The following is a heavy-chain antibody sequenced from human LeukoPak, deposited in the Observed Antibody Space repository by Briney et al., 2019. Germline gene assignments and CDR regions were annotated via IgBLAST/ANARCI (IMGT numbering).Heavy chain of an antibody. D-gene: IGHD2-2*01. J-gene: IGHJ5*02. Sequence: GGSLRLSCAASGFTFSSYWMSWVRQAPGKGLEWVANIKQDGSEKYYVDSVKGRFTISRDNAKNSLYLQMNSLRAEDTAVYYCARDDCSSISCYHNWFDPWGQATLVTVSS. CDR3: ARDDCSSISCYHNWFDP. CDR2: IKQDGSEK. V-gene: IGHV3-7*01. CDR1: GFTFSSYW.